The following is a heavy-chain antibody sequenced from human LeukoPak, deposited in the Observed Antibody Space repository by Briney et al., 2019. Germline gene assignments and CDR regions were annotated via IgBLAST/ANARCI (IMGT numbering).Heavy chain of an antibody. CDR1: GYTFTSYG. D-gene: IGHD3-3*01. CDR3: ARDYDFWSGSDFLYYYGMDV. Sequence: GASVKVSCKASGYTFTSYGISWVRQAPGQGLEWMGWISAYNGNTNYAQKLQGRVTMTTDTSTSTAYMELRSLRSDDTAVCYCARDYDFWSGSDFLYYYGMDVWGQGTTVTVSS. J-gene: IGHJ6*02. CDR2: ISAYNGNT. V-gene: IGHV1-18*01.